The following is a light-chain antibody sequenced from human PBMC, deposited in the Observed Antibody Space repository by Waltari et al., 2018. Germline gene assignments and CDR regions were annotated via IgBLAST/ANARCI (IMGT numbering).Light chain of an antibody. CDR2: DVS. CDR1: SSDVGGYNY. V-gene: IGLV2-11*01. CDR3: CSFAGSYTWV. J-gene: IGLJ3*02. Sequence: QSALTQPRSVSGSPGQSVTISCTGTSSDVGGYNYVSWYQQHPGKAPKFMIYDVSERPSGVPYRFSGSKSGNTASLTISGLQAEDEADYYCCSFAGSYTWVFGGGTKLTVL.